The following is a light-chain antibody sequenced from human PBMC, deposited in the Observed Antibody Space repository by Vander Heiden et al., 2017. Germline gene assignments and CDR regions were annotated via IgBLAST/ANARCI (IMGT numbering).Light chain of an antibody. CDR2: QDH. J-gene: IGLJ2*01. V-gene: IGLV3-1*01. CDR3: QAWDSSTSLV. CDR1: KLGDKY. Sequence: SYELTPTPTVSVSPGQTASITCSGDKLGDKYAGWYQQKQGQSPVLVIYQDHKRPSGIPERFSGSNSGNTATLTISGTQAMDDGDYYCQAWDSSTSLVFGGGTKLTVL.